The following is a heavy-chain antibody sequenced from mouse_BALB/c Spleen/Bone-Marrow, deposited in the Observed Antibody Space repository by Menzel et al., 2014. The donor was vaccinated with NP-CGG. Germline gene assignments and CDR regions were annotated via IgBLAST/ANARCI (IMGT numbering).Heavy chain of an antibody. CDR1: GFSLTSYG. Sequence: VKLVESGPGLVSPSQRLSIPCTVSGFSLTSYGVSWVRQPPGKGLEWLGVIWGDGSTNYHSALISRLSISKDNSKSQVFLKLNSLQTDDTATYYCAKQSAAWLAYWGQGTLVTVSA. D-gene: IGHD6-1*01. J-gene: IGHJ3*01. V-gene: IGHV2-3*01. CDR3: AKQSAAWLAY. CDR2: IWGDGST.